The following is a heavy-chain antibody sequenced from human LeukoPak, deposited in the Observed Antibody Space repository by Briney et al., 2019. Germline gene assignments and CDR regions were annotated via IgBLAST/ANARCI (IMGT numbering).Heavy chain of an antibody. D-gene: IGHD5-12*01. CDR1: GGSISSSSYY. CDR2: IYYSGST. V-gene: IGHV4-39*07. CDR3: ASTYSDTDWNFDY. Sequence: PSETLSLTCTVSGGSISSSSYYWGWIRQPPGKGLEWIGSIYYSGSTYYNPSLKSRVTISVDTSKNQFSLKLNSVTAADTAFYYCASTYSDTDWNFDYWGQGTLVTVSS. J-gene: IGHJ4*02.